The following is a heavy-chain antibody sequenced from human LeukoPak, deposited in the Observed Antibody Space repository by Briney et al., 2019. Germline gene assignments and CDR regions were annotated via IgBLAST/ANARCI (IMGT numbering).Heavy chain of an antibody. CDR1: GGSISSGDYY. V-gene: IGHV4-30-4*01. J-gene: IGHJ5*02. D-gene: IGHD3-22*01. CDR2: MYYSGST. CDR3: ARPYYYDSRIDP. Sequence: SETLSLTCTVSGGSISSGDYYWRWIRQPPGKGLEWIGYMYYSGSTYYNPSLKSRATISVDTSKNQFSLKLSSVTAADTAVYYCARPYYYDSRIDPWGQGTLVTVSS.